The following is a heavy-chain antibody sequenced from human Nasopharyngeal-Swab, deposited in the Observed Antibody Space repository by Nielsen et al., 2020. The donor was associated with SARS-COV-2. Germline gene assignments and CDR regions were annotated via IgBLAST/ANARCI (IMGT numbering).Heavy chain of an antibody. J-gene: IGHJ4*02. Sequence: GGSLRLSCAASGFTFSTYEMNWVRQAPGKGLEWLSYISSSGSTMYYADSVKGRFTISRDNAKNSLYLQMDSLRAEDTAVYYCARDLAMATIFWGQGTLVTVSS. CDR1: GFTFSTYE. D-gene: IGHD5-24*01. V-gene: IGHV3-48*03. CDR2: ISSSGSTM. CDR3: ARDLAMATIF.